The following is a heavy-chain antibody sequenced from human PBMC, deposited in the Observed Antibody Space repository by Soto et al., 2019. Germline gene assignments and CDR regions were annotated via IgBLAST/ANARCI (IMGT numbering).Heavy chain of an antibody. J-gene: IGHJ3*02. Sequence: SETLSLTCTVSGGSIFSHYWGCIRQPPGKGLEYIGYIYYSGSTNYNPSLKSRVTISVDMSREQFSLKLTSVTAADTAVYYCARGHNLGGSTFDIWGQGTSVTVSS. CDR3: ARGHNLGGSTFDI. CDR1: GGSIFSHY. CDR2: IYYSGST. V-gene: IGHV4-59*11. D-gene: IGHD3-16*01.